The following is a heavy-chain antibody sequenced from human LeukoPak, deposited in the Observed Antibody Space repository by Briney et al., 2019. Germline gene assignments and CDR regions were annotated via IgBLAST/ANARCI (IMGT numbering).Heavy chain of an antibody. CDR2: IYYSGST. CDR3: ARHPYRSPHYYDSSGLDI. CDR1: GGSISSYY. Sequence: PSETLSLTCTVSGGSISSYYWSWLRQPPGKGLEWLGYIYYSGSTNYNPSLKSRVTISVDTSKNQFSLKLSSVTAADTAVYYCARHPYRSPHYYDSSGLDIWGQGTMVTVSS. D-gene: IGHD3-22*01. V-gene: IGHV4-59*01. J-gene: IGHJ3*02.